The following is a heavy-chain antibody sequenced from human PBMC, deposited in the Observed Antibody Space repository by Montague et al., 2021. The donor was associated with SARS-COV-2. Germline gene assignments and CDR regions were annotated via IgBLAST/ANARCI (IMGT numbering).Heavy chain of an antibody. V-gene: IGHV4-39*01. CDR2: IYYSGST. CDR1: GGSISSSSYY. J-gene: IGHJ4*02. Sequence: SETLSLTCTVSGGSISSSSYYWGWIRQPPGKGLEWIGSIYYSGSTYYNPSLKSRVTISVDTSKNQFSLKLSSVTAAGTAVYYCARFYRVLPAASFDYWGQGTLVTVSS. CDR3: ARFYRVLPAASFDY. D-gene: IGHD2-2*01.